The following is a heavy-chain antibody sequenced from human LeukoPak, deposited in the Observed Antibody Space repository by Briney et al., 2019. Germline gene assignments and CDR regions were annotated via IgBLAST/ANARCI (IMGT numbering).Heavy chain of an antibody. D-gene: IGHD4/OR15-4a*01. J-gene: IGHJ4*02. V-gene: IGHV3-30*18. CDR3: AKDLSGHWCIDY. CDR2: ISDDGERK. Sequence: GGSLRLSCVASGFTFSNYYMHWVRQAPGKGLEWVAIISDDGERKFYADSVRGRITISRDKSKNTLFLQMNSLRADDTAVYFYAKDLSGHWCIDYWGQGTLVTVSS. CDR1: GFTFSNYY.